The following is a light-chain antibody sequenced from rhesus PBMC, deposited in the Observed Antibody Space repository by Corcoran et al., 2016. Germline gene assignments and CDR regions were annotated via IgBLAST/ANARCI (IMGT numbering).Light chain of an antibody. J-gene: IGKJ4*01. CDR3: MQHKALPLT. CDR1: QSLLHTDGYTY. CDR2: GGS. Sequence: DIVMTQTPLSLPVTPGEPASISCRSSQSLLHTDGYTYLDWYLQKPGHSPRLLIYGGSNRSSGVPARFSGSGSGTDFTLKISKVEAEDVGVYYCMQHKALPLTFGGGTKVELK. V-gene: IGKV2-61*01.